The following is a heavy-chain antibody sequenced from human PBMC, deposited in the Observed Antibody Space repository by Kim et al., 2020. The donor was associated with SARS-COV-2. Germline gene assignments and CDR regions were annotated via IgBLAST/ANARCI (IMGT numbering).Heavy chain of an antibody. CDR1: GGSISSSSYY. J-gene: IGHJ4*02. V-gene: IGHV4-39*01. D-gene: IGHD5-18*01. CDR3: ARHLPEIQLWPFTYFDY. Sequence: SETLSLTCTVSGGSISSSSYYWGWIRQPPGKGLEWIGSIYYSGSTYYNPSLKSRVTISVDTSKNQFSPKLSSVTAADTAVYYCARHLPEIQLWPFTYFDYWGQGTLVTVSS. CDR2: IYYSGST.